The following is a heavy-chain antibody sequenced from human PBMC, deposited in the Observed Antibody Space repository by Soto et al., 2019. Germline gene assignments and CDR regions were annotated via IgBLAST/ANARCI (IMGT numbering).Heavy chain of an antibody. CDR2: ISYDGSNK. Sequence: GGSLRLSCAASGFTFSSYAMHWVRQAPGKGLEWVAVISYDGSNKYYADSVKGRFTISRDNSKNTLYLQMNSLRAEDTAVYYCARGTPGLYYYGMDVWGQGTTVTVSS. V-gene: IGHV3-30-3*01. CDR1: GFTFSSYA. J-gene: IGHJ6*02. CDR3: ARGTPGLYYYGMDV.